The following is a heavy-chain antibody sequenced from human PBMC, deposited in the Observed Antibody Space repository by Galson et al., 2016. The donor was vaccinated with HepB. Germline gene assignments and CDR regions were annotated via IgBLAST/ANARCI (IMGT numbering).Heavy chain of an antibody. CDR2: VNPSGSST. V-gene: IGHV1-46*01. D-gene: IGHD3-10*01. Sequence: SVKVSCKASGFPFTAYFMHWVRQAPGQGPEWMGIVNPSGSSTTYAQKFQGRVTVTRDTSTRTVYMELRSLPSEDTAVYYCARETYYGSGSRGYFDYWGQGTPVTVFS. J-gene: IGHJ4*02. CDR1: GFPFTAYF. CDR3: ARETYYGSGSRGYFDY.